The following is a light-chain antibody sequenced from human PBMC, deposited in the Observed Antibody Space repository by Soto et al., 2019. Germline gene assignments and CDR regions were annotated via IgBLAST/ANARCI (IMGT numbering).Light chain of an antibody. CDR1: QTISTD. CDR2: GAS. J-gene: IGKJ1*01. CDR3: QQSYNTPRT. V-gene: IGKV1-39*01. Sequence: DIQMTQSPSSMSASVGDRVTITCRASQTISTDLNWHQQKPGKAPNLLIHGASTLEPGVPSRFSGSGSGTDFTLTISGVQPDDFATYYCQQSYNTPRTFGQGTKVEV.